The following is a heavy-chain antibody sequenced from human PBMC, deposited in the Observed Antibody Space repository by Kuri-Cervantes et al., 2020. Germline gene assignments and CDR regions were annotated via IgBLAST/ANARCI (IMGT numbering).Heavy chain of an antibody. CDR2: INPNSGGT. CDR3: ARREWFGELLNYWFDP. V-gene: IGHV1-2*02. J-gene: IGHJ5*02. Sequence: ASVKVSCKASGYTFTGYYMHWVRQAPGQGLEWMGWINPNSGGTNYAQKFRGRVTMTRDTSISTAYMELSRLRSDDTAVYYCARREWFGELLNYWFDPWGQGTLVTVSS. CDR1: GYTFTGYY. D-gene: IGHD3-10*01.